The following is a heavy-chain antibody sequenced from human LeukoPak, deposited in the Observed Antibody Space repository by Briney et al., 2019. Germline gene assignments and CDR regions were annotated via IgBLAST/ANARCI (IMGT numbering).Heavy chain of an antibody. Sequence: SETLSLTCTVSGGSVSSDNYYWSWIRQPPGKGLEWIGYMYYSGSTDYNPSLKSRATISVDTSKNQFSLKLRSVTAADTAVYYCARFGKYYFDYWGQGTLVTVSS. V-gene: IGHV4-61*01. CDR2: MYYSGST. CDR1: GGSVSSDNYY. CDR3: ARFGKYYFDY. J-gene: IGHJ4*02. D-gene: IGHD3-10*01.